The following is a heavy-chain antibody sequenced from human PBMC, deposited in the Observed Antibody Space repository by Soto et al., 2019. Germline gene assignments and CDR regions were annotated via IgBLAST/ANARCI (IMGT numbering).Heavy chain of an antibody. V-gene: IGHV1-18*01. CDR1: GYTFTSYG. Sequence: ASEKVSCKASGYTFTSYGISWVRQAPGQGLEWMGWISAYNGNTNYAQKLQGRVTMTTDTSTSTAYMELRSLRSDDTAVYYCARALGYCSGGSCYSREYYYYYYMDVWGKGTTVTVSS. CDR2: ISAYNGNT. CDR3: ARALGYCSGGSCYSREYYYYYYMDV. D-gene: IGHD2-15*01. J-gene: IGHJ6*03.